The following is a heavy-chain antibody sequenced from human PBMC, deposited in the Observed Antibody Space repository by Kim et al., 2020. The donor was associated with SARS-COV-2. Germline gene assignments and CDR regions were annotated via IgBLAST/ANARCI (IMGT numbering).Heavy chain of an antibody. CDR2: ISYDGSNK. J-gene: IGHJ6*02. Sequence: GGSLRLSCAASGFTFSSYGMHWVRQAPGKGLEWVAVISYDGSNKYYADSVKGRFTISRDNSKNTLYLQMNSLRAEDTAVYYCAREYTGDYGDYGYGMDVWGQGTTVTVSS. CDR1: GFTFSSYG. D-gene: IGHD4-17*01. CDR3: AREYTGDYGDYGYGMDV. V-gene: IGHV3-33*05.